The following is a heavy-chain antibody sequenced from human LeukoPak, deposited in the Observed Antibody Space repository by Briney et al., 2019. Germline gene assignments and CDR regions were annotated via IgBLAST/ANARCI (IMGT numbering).Heavy chain of an antibody. CDR3: ARDVKGDRAFDV. J-gene: IGHJ3*01. Sequence: KAGGSLRLSCAAFGFSLRDYDISWIHQAPGKGLEWVSHTVTSSGAIYHADSVKGRFTISRDNAKNSVSLQLNNLRAEDTALYYCARDVKGDRAFDVWGHGTMVTVSS. CDR1: GFSLRDYD. V-gene: IGHV3-11*01. CDR2: TVTSSGAI.